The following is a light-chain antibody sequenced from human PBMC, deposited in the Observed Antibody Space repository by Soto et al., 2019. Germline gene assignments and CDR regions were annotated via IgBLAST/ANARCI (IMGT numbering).Light chain of an antibody. J-gene: IGLJ1*01. CDR2: DVS. Sequence: QSALAQPASVSGSPGQSITMSCTGTSSDVGYYNYVSWYQLHPGKAPKLMIYDVSNRPSGVSDRFSGSKSGNTASLTISGLQAEDEADYYCCSYAGSSPYVFGTGTKVTVL. V-gene: IGLV2-14*03. CDR3: CSYAGSSPYV. CDR1: SSDVGYYNY.